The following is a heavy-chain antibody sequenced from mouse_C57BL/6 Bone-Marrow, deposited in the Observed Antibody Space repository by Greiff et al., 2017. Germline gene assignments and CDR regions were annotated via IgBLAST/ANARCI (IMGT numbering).Heavy chain of an antibody. Sequence: EVQLQQSGAELVRPGASVKLSCTASGFNIKDDYMHWVKQRPEQGLEWIGWIDPDNGDTEYASKFQGKATIPADTSSNTAYLQLSSLTSEDTAVYYCTTHYYGSSCVYFDYWGQGTTLTVSS. CDR2: IDPDNGDT. D-gene: IGHD1-1*01. J-gene: IGHJ2*01. V-gene: IGHV14-4*01. CDR3: TTHYYGSSCVYFDY. CDR1: GFNIKDDY.